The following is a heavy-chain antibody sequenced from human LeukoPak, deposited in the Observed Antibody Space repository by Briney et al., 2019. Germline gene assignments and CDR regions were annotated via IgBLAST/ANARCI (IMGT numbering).Heavy chain of an antibody. V-gene: IGHV4-39*01. CDR3: ARQSGDQSSAWYFDA. J-gene: IGHJ4*02. Sequence: SETLSLTCTVSGGTLSSSGHWWVWIRQPPGKGLEWIGSIHYSGKVYYNPSLKSRVTTSVDTSTDQFSLRLSSATAADTAIYYCARQSGDQSSAWYFDAWGQGTLVTVSS. CDR2: IHYSGKV. D-gene: IGHD6-19*01. CDR1: GGTLSSSGHW.